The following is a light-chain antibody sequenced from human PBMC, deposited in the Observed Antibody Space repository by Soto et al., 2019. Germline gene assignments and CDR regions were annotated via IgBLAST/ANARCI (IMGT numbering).Light chain of an antibody. Sequence: DIQMTQSPSILSASVGDRVTITCRASQSIRSWLAWYQQKPGKAPKLLLYDAYSLESGVPSRFSGGRSGTELSLSIAGLQPEDFGGYYCQQYESYSPITFGGGTKVEIK. J-gene: IGKJ4*01. CDR1: QSIRSW. V-gene: IGKV1-5*01. CDR2: DAY. CDR3: QQYESYSPIT.